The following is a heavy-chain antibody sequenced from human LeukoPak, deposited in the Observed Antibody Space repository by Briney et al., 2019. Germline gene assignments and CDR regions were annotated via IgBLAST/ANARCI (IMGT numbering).Heavy chain of an antibody. D-gene: IGHD3-22*01. CDR1: GSTFSGCW. CDR2: IKEDGSKK. V-gene: IGHV3-7*03. CDR3: ATPLDYYDSSGYHQGGD. Sequence: GGSLRLSCAASGSTFSGCWITWVRQAPGKGLEWVANIKEDGSKKNYVDSVKGRFTIFRDNAKNSLYLQINSLRAEDTAVYYCATPLDYYDSSGYHQGGDWGQGTLVTVSS. J-gene: IGHJ4*02.